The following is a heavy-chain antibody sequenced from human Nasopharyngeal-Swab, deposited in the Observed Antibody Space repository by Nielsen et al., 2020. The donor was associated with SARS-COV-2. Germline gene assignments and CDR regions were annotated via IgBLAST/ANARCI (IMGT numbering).Heavy chain of an antibody. CDR1: GYTFTSYG. CDR2: SSAYNGNT. CDR3: ARGYYTSGSYSY. V-gene: IGHV1-18*01. D-gene: IGHD3-10*01. J-gene: IGHJ4*02. Sequence: ASVKVSCKASGYTFTSYGISWVRQAPGQGLEWMGWSSAYNGNTNYAQKFQGRVTISRDTSASTSYVEVNSLKSEDTAVYYCARGYYTSGSYSYWGQGTLVTVSS.